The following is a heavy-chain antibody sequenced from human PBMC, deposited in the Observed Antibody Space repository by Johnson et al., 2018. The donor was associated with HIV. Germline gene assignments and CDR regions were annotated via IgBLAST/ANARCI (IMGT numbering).Heavy chain of an antibody. Sequence: EVQLVESGGGVVRPGGSLRLSCAASGFTFDDYGMSLVRQAPGKGLDWVSYISSTGTTIYYADSVKGRFTISRDNAMKSLYLQINSLRAEDTAVYYCAKDLEEGQQWLIGAFDIWGQGTMVTVSS. J-gene: IGHJ3*02. CDR2: ISSTGTTI. D-gene: IGHD6-19*01. CDR3: AKDLEEGQQWLIGAFDI. CDR1: GFTFDDYG. V-gene: IGHV3-48*04.